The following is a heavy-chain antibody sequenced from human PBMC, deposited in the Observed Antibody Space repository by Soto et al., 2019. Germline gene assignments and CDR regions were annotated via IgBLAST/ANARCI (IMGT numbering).Heavy chain of an antibody. D-gene: IGHD3-10*01. CDR1: GGSISSYY. J-gene: IGHJ5*02. CDR2: IYYSGST. Sequence: PSETLSLTCTVSGGSISSYYWSWIRQPPGKGLEWIGYIYYSGSTNYNPSLKSRVTISVDTSKNQFSLKLSSVTAADTAVYYCARSLITMVRGVHRGWFDPWGQGTLVTAPQ. CDR3: ARSLITMVRGVHRGWFDP. V-gene: IGHV4-59*01.